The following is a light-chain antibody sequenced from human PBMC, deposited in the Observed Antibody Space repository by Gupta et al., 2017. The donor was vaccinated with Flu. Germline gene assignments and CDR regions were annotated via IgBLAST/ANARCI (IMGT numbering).Light chain of an antibody. J-gene: IGLJ1*01. V-gene: IGLV2-11*01. CDR1: SSDVGGYNY. Sequence: VTISCTGTSSDVGGYNYVSWYQQPPGKAPKLMIYDVSKRPSGVPDRFSGSKSGNTASLTISGLQAEDEADYYCCSYAGSSSLGFGTGTKVTVL. CDR3: CSYAGSSSLG. CDR2: DVS.